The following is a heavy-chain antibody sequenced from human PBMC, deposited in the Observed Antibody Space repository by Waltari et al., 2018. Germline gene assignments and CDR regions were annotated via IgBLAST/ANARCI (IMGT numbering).Heavy chain of an antibody. CDR3: AKSSAYGLNWFDP. CDR2: LSTRGGST. Sequence: EVLLLESGGGLVQPGGSLRLSCAASGFTFSSYTMTWVRQAPGKGLEWVSGLSTRGGSTYYADSVKGRFTISRDNSKDTLYLQMNSLRVEDTAVYYCAKSSAYGLNWFDPWGQGTLVTVSS. D-gene: IGHD3-10*01. V-gene: IGHV3-23*01. J-gene: IGHJ5*02. CDR1: GFTFSSYT.